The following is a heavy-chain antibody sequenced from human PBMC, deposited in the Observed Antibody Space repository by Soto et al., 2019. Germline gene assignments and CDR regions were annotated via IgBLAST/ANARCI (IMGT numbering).Heavy chain of an antibody. D-gene: IGHD4-17*01. CDR2: IYYSGST. CDR3: ASSTVTTYNWFDP. J-gene: IGHJ5*02. Sequence: PSETLSLTCTVSGGSISSGDYYWSWIRQPPGKGLEWIGYIYYSGSTYYNPSLKSRVTISVDTSKNQFSLKLSSVTAADTAVYYCASSTVTTYNWFDPWGQGTLVTVSS. CDR1: GGSISSGDYY. V-gene: IGHV4-30-4*01.